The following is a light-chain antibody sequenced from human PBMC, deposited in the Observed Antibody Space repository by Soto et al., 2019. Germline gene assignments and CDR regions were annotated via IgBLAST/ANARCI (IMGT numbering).Light chain of an antibody. J-gene: IGKJ2*01. CDR2: LGF. Sequence: EIVMTQSPPSLTVTPGEPASISCSSSQRLLHSNGNIFLDWYLQKPGQSPQLLIYLGFNRASGVPDRVSGSAAGTDFTLKISRVEAEDAGVYYCMQALQTPYTFGHGTKLEIK. CDR3: MQALQTPYT. CDR1: QRLLHSNGNIF. V-gene: IGKV2-28*01.